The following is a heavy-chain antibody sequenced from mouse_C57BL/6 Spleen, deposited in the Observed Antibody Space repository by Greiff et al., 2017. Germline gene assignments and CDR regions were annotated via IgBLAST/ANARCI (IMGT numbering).Heavy chain of an antibody. V-gene: IGHV1-63*01. CDR1: GYTFTNYW. J-gene: IGHJ2*01. D-gene: IGHD2-3*01. Sequence: VQLQQSGAELVRPGTSVKMSCKASGYTFTNYWIGWAKQRPGHGLEWIGDIYPGGGYTNYNEKFKGKATLTADKSSSTADMQFSSLTSEDSAIYYCARGPDGYPYYFDYWGQGTTLTVSS. CDR2: IYPGGGYT. CDR3: ARGPDGYPYYFDY.